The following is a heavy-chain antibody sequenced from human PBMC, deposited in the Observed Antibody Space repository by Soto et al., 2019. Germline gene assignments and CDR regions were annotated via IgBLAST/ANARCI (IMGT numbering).Heavy chain of an antibody. CDR3: ARDDYGGQCDKFLDY. J-gene: IGHJ4*01. Sequence: ASVKVSCKASGYTFSAFYIHWVRQAPGQGLEWMGWINPKSGGTNNAQKFQGRVTMTSDTSISTASMELSRLTSDDTAVYYCARDDYGGQCDKFLDYWG. V-gene: IGHV1-2*02. CDR2: INPKSGGT. D-gene: IGHD4-17*01. CDR1: GYTFSAFY.